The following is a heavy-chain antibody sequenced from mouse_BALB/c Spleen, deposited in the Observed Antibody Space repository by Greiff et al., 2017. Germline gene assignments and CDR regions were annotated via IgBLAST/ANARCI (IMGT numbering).Heavy chain of an antibody. V-gene: IGHV1S127*01. CDR1: GYSFTSYW. J-gene: IGHJ4*01. CDR2: IDPSDSET. CDR3: ARHNGYYAMDY. Sequence: QVQLQQSGPQLVRPGASVKISCKASGYSFTSYWMHWVKQRPGQGLEWIGMIDPSDSETRLNQKFKDKATLTVDKSSSTAYMQLSSPTSEDSAVYYCARHNGYYAMDYWGQGTSVTVSS.